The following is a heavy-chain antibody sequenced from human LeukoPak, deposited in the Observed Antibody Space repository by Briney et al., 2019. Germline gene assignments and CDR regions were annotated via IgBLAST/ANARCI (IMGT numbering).Heavy chain of an antibody. Sequence: TPSQTLSLTCTVSGGSISSGGHSWSWVRQPPGKGLEWIGEIYHSGSTNYNPSLKSRVTISVDKSKDQFSLKLSSVTAADTAVYYCARVVRRALDYWGQGTLVTVSS. D-gene: IGHD6-6*01. CDR2: IYHSGST. CDR3: ARVVRRALDY. CDR1: GGSISSGGHS. V-gene: IGHV4-30-2*01. J-gene: IGHJ4*02.